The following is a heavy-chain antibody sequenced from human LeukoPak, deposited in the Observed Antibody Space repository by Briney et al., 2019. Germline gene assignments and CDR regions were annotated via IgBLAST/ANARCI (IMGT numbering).Heavy chain of an antibody. Sequence: GGSLRLSCAASGFTFDDHTMHWVRQAPGKGLEWVSLISWDGGVTKYAGSVKGRFAISRDNTKKSLYLQMNSLRTEDTALYYCAKSDHRGDGFNYDYWGQGTLVTVSS. CDR2: ISWDGGVT. CDR1: GFTFDDHT. J-gene: IGHJ4*02. V-gene: IGHV3-43*01. CDR3: AKSDHRGDGFNYDY. D-gene: IGHD5-24*01.